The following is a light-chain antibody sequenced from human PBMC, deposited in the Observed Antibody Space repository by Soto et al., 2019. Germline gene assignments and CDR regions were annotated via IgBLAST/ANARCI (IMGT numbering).Light chain of an antibody. CDR1: SSNIGAGYD. Sequence: QSVLTQPPSVSGAPGQRVTISCTGSSSNIGAGYDVHWYQQLPGTAPKLLIYGNSNRPSGVPDRFSGSKSGTSASLAITGLQAEDEAYYYCQSYDRSLAVVFGGGTKVTVL. J-gene: IGLJ2*01. CDR3: QSYDRSLAVV. V-gene: IGLV1-40*01. CDR2: GNS.